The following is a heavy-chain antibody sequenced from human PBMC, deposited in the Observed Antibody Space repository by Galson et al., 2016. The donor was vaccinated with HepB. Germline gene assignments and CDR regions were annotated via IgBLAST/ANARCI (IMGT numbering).Heavy chain of an antibody. Sequence: SLRLSCAASGFIFNNYEMNWVRQAPGKGLEWVAYISVDTNTIYYADSVKGRFTVFRDDAERTVHLQMESLRAEDTAVYYCARDFDFWNGFPHGMDGWGQGTTVTVSS. CDR3: ARDFDFWNGFPHGMDG. D-gene: IGHD3-3*01. V-gene: IGHV3-48*03. CDR1: GFIFNNYE. CDR2: ISVDTNTI. J-gene: IGHJ6*02.